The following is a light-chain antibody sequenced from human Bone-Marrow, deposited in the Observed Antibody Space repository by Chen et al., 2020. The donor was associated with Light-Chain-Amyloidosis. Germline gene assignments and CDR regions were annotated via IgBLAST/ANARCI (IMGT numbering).Light chain of an antibody. V-gene: IGLV2-14*03. J-gene: IGLJ2*01. CDR1: SSDVGSSEF. CDR3: CSQTTYSTLKV. CDR2: DVS. Sequence: QSAVTQPASVSGSPGQSITISCTGTSSDVGSSEFVSWYQQHPGKAPQLIIFDVSNRPSGVSSRCSGSKPGNTASLFISGLQAEDEADYYCCSQTTYSTLKVFGGGTKLTVL.